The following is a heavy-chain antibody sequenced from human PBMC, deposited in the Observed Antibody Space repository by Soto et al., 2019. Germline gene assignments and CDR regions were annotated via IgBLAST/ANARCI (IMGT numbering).Heavy chain of an antibody. J-gene: IGHJ4*02. CDR2: TYYRSKWIS. D-gene: IGHD1-26*01. CDR1: MDSVSNNRAT. CDR3: ARDPPDFNSGFDF. Sequence: SQTLSLTCAISMDSVSNNRATWNWIRQSPSGGLEWLGRTYYRSKWISDYAMSVKGRISINPDTSKNLVSLHLNFVTPEDTAAYYCARDPPDFNSGFDFWGQGTPVTVSS. V-gene: IGHV6-1*01.